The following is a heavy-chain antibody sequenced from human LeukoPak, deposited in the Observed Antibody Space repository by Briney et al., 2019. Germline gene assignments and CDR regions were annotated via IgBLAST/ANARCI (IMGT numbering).Heavy chain of an antibody. Sequence: GSLRLSCAASGFIFSDYWMSRVRRAPGKGLEWVANIKQDGSETYYVESVRGRFTISRDNAKKSLYLQMNSLRGDDTAVYYCARDFWGAYRVDFFDFWGQGTLVTVSS. D-gene: IGHD3-3*01. J-gene: IGHJ4*02. CDR3: ARDFWGAYRVDFFDF. CDR2: IKQDGSET. CDR1: GFIFSDYW. V-gene: IGHV3-7*01.